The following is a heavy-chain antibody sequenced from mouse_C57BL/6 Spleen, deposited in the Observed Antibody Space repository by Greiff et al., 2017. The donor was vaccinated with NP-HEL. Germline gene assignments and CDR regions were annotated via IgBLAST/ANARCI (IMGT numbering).Heavy chain of an antibody. D-gene: IGHD2-5*01. Sequence: EVKVVESEGGLVQPGSSMKLSCTASGFTFSDYYMAWVRQVPEKGLEWVANINYDGSSTYYLDSLKSRFIISRDNAKNILYLQMSSLKSEDTATYYCAREVAYYSNGGYFDYWGQGTTLTVSS. CDR3: AREVAYYSNGGYFDY. CDR2: INYDGSST. V-gene: IGHV5-16*01. J-gene: IGHJ2*01. CDR1: GFTFSDYY.